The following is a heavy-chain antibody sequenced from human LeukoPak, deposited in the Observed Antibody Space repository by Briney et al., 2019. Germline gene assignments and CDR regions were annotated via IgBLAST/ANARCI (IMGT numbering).Heavy chain of an antibody. V-gene: IGHV3-30*04. D-gene: IGHD1-26*01. Sequence: GGSLRLSCAASGFTFSSYAMHWVRQAPGKGLEWVALISYDGTNKYYSDSVKGRFTISRDNSKNTLYLQMNSLRAEDTAVYYCAKYSGSYRVYYYMDVWGNGTTVTVSS. J-gene: IGHJ6*03. CDR2: ISYDGTNK. CDR1: GFTFSSYA. CDR3: AKYSGSYRVYYYMDV.